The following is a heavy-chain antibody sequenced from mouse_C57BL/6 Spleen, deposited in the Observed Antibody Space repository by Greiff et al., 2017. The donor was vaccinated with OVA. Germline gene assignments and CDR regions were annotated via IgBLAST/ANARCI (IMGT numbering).Heavy chain of an antibody. CDR1: GYTFTSYW. CDR2: IDPSDSYT. J-gene: IGHJ4*01. D-gene: IGHD2-2*01. CDR3: ARSTMVTLMDY. Sequence: QVQLQQPGAELVMPGASVKLSCKASGYTFTSYWMHWVKQRPGQGLEWIGEIDPSDSYTNYNQKFKGKSTLTVDKSSSTAYMQLSSLTSEDSAVYYCARSTMVTLMDYWGQGTSVTVSS. V-gene: IGHV1-69*01.